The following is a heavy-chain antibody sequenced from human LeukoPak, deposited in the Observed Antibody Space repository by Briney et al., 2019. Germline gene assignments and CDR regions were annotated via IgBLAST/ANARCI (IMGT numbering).Heavy chain of an antibody. V-gene: IGHV3-48*03. J-gene: IGHJ3*02. Sequence: GESLRLSCAASGFTFGSFEMNWVRQAPGKGLEWLSYISSSGSNKYYADSLKGRFTISRDNAKNSLYLQMNSLTAEETADYYCARDLGDYVGYDAFDIWGQGTRVTVSS. CDR3: ARDLGDYVGYDAFDI. CDR2: ISSSGSNK. D-gene: IGHD4-17*01. CDR1: GFTFGSFE.